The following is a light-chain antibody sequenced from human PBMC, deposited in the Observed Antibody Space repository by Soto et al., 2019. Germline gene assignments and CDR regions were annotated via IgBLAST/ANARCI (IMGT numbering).Light chain of an antibody. V-gene: IGLV2-8*01. CDR3: SSFAGSFYWV. J-gene: IGLJ2*01. CDR1: SSDVGGYNY. CDR2: EVS. Sequence: QSALTQPPSASGSPGQSVTISYTGTSSDVGGYNYVSWYQQHPGKAPKLMIYEVSKRPSGVPDRFSGSKSGNTASLTVSGLQAEDEADYYCSSFAGSFYWVFGGGTKLTVL.